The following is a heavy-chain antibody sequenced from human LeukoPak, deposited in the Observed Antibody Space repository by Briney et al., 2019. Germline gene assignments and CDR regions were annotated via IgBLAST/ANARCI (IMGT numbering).Heavy chain of an antibody. Sequence: PGGSLRLSCAASGFTFSNAWMSWVRQAPGRGPEWVANIERDGSEKYYVDSVKGRFIISRDNAKNALYLQMNSLRVEDTAVYYCARDRGYFYWGQGTLVTVSS. V-gene: IGHV3-7*01. CDR3: ARDRGYFY. J-gene: IGHJ4*02. CDR1: GFTFSNAW. D-gene: IGHD5-18*01. CDR2: IERDGSEK.